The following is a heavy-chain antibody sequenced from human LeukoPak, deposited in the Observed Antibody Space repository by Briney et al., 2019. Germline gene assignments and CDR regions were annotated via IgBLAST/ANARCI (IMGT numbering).Heavy chain of an antibody. J-gene: IGHJ4*02. CDR2: ISDIGSI. Sequence: PSDTLSLTCTVSGGSISSYYWSWIRQPPGKGLEWIAYISDIGSINYNPSLKSRVTISLDTSKNQFSLKLSSVTAADTAVYYCAGHHPRNTVDFWGQGTLVTVSS. CDR1: GGSISSYY. D-gene: IGHD2/OR15-2a*01. V-gene: IGHV4-59*08. CDR3: AGHHPRNTVDF.